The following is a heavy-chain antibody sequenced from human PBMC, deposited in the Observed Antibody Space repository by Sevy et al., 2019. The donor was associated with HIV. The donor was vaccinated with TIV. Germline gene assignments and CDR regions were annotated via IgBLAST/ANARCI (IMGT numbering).Heavy chain of an antibody. CDR1: GFTSSSYS. D-gene: IGHD3-10*01. CDR3: ARDFMVRGVIIPEYYFDY. J-gene: IGHJ4*02. Sequence: GGSLRLSCAASGFTSSSYSMNWVRQAPGKGLEWVSYISSSSSTIYYADSVKGRFTISRDNAKNSLYLQMNSLRDEDTAVYYCARDFMVRGVIIPEYYFDYWGQGTLVTVSS. V-gene: IGHV3-48*02. CDR2: ISSSSSTI.